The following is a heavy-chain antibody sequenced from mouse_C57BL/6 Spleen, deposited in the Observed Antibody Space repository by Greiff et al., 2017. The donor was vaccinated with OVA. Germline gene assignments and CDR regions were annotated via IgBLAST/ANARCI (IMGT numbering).Heavy chain of an antibody. CDR2: ISDGGSYT. Sequence: EVQLVESGGGLVKPGGSLKLSCAASGFTFSSYAMSWVRQTPEKRLEWVATISDGGSYTYYPDNVKGRFTISRDNAKNNLYLQMSHLKSEDTAMYYCATDLFDYWGQGTTLTVSS. CDR3: ATDLFDY. V-gene: IGHV5-4*01. J-gene: IGHJ2*01. CDR1: GFTFSSYA.